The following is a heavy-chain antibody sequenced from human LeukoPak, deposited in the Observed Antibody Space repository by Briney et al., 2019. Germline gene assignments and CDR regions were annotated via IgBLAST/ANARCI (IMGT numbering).Heavy chain of an antibody. CDR3: ARSRYLDS. CDR2: IKQDGSEK. V-gene: IGHV3-7*01. J-gene: IGHJ4*02. CDR1: GFTFSTYW. Sequence: GGSLRLSCAASGFTFSTYWMSWVRQAPGKGREGVANIKQDGSEKNYVDSVKGGFTISRDNAKNTLYLQMNGLRAEDTAVYYCARSRYLDSWGQGTLVTVFS.